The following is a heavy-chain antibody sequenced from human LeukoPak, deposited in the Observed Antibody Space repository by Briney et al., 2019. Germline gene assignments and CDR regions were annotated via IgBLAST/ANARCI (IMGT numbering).Heavy chain of an antibody. J-gene: IGHJ4*02. Sequence: GGSLRLSCAASGFTVSSNYMSWVRQAPGKGLEWVSVIYSGGSTYYADSVKGRFTISRDNSKKTLYLQMNSLRAEDTAVYYCARDDGDVEFDYWGQGTLVTVSS. D-gene: IGHD4-17*01. CDR2: IYSGGST. CDR3: ARDDGDVEFDY. V-gene: IGHV3-53*01. CDR1: GFTVSSNY.